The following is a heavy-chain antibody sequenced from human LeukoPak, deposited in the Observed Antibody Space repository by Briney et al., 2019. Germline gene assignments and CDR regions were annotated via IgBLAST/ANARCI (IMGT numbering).Heavy chain of an antibody. Sequence: PGGSLRLSCAASGFTVSSNYMSWVRQAPGKGLEWVSVIYSGGSTYYADSVKGGFTISRDNSKNTLYLQMNRLRAEAKAVHYCARGEAYDVWGQGPLVTVSS. CDR2: IYSGGST. D-gene: IGHD3-16*01. V-gene: IGHV3-53*01. J-gene: IGHJ4*02. CDR1: GFTVSSNY. CDR3: ARGEAYDV.